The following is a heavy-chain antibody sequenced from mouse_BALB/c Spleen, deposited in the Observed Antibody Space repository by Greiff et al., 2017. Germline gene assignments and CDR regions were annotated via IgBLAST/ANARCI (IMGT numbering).Heavy chain of an antibody. J-gene: IGHJ4*01. CDR1: GFTFSSFG. CDR2: ISSGSSTI. CDR3: ARSSSYGYYYAMDY. Sequence: EVHLVESGGGLVQPGGSRKLSCAASGFTFSSFGMHWVRQAPEKGLEWVAYISSGSSTIYYADTVKGRFTISRDNPKNTLFLQMTSLRSEDTAMYYCARSSSYGYYYAMDYWGQGTSVTVSS. D-gene: IGHD1-1*01. V-gene: IGHV5-17*02.